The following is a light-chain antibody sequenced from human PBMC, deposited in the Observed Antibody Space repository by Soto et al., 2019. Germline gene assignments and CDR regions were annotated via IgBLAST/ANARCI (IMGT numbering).Light chain of an antibody. CDR1: SSDVGGYNY. V-gene: IGLV2-14*01. Sequence: QSVLTQPASVSGSPGQSITISCTGTSSDVGGYNYVSWYQHHPGKVPKLMIYEVSNRPSGISNRISGSKSGNTASLSISGLQAEDEADYYCSSYTTSYTQVFGGGTKLTVL. CDR2: EVS. J-gene: IGLJ3*02. CDR3: SSYTTSYTQV.